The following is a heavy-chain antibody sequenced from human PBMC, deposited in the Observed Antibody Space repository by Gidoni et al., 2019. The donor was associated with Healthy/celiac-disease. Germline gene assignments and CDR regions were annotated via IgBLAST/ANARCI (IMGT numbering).Heavy chain of an antibody. J-gene: IGHJ4*02. CDR2: SNSNSGNT. V-gene: IGHV1-8*01. Sequence: QVQLVQSGAEVKKPGASVKVSCEASGYTFTSYDIHWVRQATGHGLAWMGWSNSNSGNTGDAQKFQGRVTMTRNTSISTAYMELSSLRSEDTAVYYCARTHLPGVGVRLLGYWGQGTLVTVSS. D-gene: IGHD3-10*01. CDR3: ARTHLPGVGVRLLGY. CDR1: GYTFTSYD.